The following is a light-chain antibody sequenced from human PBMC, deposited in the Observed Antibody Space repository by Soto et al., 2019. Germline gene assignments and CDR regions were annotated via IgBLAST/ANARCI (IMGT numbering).Light chain of an antibody. CDR3: QSYDSSLSGWV. CDR2: GNS. J-gene: IGLJ3*02. V-gene: IGLV1-40*01. Sequence: QSVLTQPPSVSGAPGQRVTISCTGSSSNIGAGYDVHWYPQLPGTAPKLLIYGNSNRPSGVPDRFSGSKSGTSASLAITGLQVEDEADYYCQSYDSSLSGWVFGGGTKLPVL. CDR1: SSNIGAGYD.